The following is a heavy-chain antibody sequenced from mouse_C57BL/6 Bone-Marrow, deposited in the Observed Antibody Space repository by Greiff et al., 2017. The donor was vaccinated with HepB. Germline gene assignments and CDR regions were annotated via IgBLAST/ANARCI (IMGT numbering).Heavy chain of an antibody. CDR2: ISYDGSN. CDR1: GYSITSGYY. CDR3: ARGGITTVPFAY. D-gene: IGHD1-1*01. J-gene: IGHJ3*01. Sequence: VQLKESGPGLVKPSQSLSLTCSVTGYSITSGYYWNWIRQFPGNKLEWMGYISYDGSNNYNPSLKNRISITRDTSKNQFFLKLNSVTTEDTATYYCARGGITTVPFAYWGQGTLVTVSA. V-gene: IGHV3-6*01.